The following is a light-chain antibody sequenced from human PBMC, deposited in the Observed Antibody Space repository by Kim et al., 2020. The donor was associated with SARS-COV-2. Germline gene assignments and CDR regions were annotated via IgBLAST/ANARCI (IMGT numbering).Light chain of an antibody. Sequence: SYELTQPLSVSVSPGQTASITCSGDKWGDKYACWYQQKPGQSPVLVIYQDSKRPSGIPERFSGSNSGNTATLTISGTQAMDEADYYCQAWDSSTAVFGGG. CDR2: QDS. V-gene: IGLV3-1*01. CDR3: QAWDSSTAV. J-gene: IGLJ3*02. CDR1: KWGDKY.